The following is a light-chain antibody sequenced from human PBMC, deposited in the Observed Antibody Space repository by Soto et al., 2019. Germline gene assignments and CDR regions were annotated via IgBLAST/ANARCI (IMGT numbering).Light chain of an antibody. CDR2: KAS. J-gene: IGKJ5*01. CDR1: QSISSW. Sequence: DLQMTQSPSTLSASVGDRVTITCRASQSISSWLAWYQQKPGKAPKLLIYKASSLESGVPSRFSGSGSGTEFTLTISSLQPDDFATYYCQQYNSYRITFGQGTRLEIK. CDR3: QQYNSYRIT. V-gene: IGKV1-5*03.